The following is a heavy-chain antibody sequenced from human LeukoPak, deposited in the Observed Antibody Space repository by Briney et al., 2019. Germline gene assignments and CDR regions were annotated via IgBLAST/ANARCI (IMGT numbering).Heavy chain of an antibody. J-gene: IGHJ3*02. CDR3: ARPASGSYKAFDI. CDR1: GFTFSSYS. V-gene: IGHV3-21*01. CDR2: ISSSSSYI. Sequence: PGRSLRLSCAASGFTFSSYSMNWVRQAPGKGLEWVSSISSSSSYIYYADSVKGRFTISRDSAKNSLYLQTNSLRAEDTAVYYCARPASGSYKAFDIWGQGTMVTVSS. D-gene: IGHD3-10*01.